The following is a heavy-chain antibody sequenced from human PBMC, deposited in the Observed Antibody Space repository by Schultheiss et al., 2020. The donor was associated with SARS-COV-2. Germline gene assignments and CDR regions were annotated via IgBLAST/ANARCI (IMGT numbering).Heavy chain of an antibody. CDR3: ARGSGSRYGMDV. CDR1: GYSISSTNW. J-gene: IGHJ6*02. Sequence: SETLSLTCAVSGYSISSTNWWSWVRQPPGKGLEWIGEINHSGSTNYNPSLKSRVTISVDTSKNQFSLKLSSVTAADTAVYYCARGSGSRYGMDVWGQGTTVTVSS. D-gene: IGHD3-10*01. CDR2: INHSGST. V-gene: IGHV4-4*02.